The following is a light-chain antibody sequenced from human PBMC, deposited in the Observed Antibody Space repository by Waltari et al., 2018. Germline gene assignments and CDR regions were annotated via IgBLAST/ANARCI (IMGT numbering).Light chain of an antibody. Sequence: QSLEHSDGNTYLNWFQQRPGQSPRRLFYRVSNRDSGVPDRFGGSGSGTDFTLKITRVEAEDVGVYYCMQGTHWPWTFGQGTKVEIK. CDR3: MQGTHWPWT. CDR2: RVS. J-gene: IGKJ1*01. CDR1: QSLEHSDGNTY. V-gene: IGKV2-30*02.